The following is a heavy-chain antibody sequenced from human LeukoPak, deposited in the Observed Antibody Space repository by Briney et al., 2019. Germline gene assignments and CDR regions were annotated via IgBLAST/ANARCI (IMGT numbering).Heavy chain of an antibody. CDR1: GYTFTSYD. V-gene: IGHV1-2*02. CDR2: INPNSGGT. J-gene: IGHJ6*04. CDR3: AREVKAAADV. D-gene: IGHD6-13*01. Sequence: ASVKVSCKASGYTFTSYDINWVRQATGQGLEWMGWINPNSGGTNYAQKFQGRVTMTRDTSISTAYMELSRLRSDDTAVYYCAREVKAAADVWGKGTTVTVSS.